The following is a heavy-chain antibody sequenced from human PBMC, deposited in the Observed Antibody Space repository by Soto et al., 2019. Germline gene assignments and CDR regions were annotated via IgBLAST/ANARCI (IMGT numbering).Heavy chain of an antibody. D-gene: IGHD4-17*01. CDR3: ARATTLRSIKGAFDI. CDR1: GFTFDDYG. Sequence: GGSLRLSCAASGFTFDDYGMSWVRQAPGKGLEWVSGINWNGGSTGYADSVKGRFTISRDNAKNSLYLQMNSLRAEATALYHCARATTLRSIKGAFDIWGQGTMVTVSS. J-gene: IGHJ3*02. V-gene: IGHV3-20*01. CDR2: INWNGGST.